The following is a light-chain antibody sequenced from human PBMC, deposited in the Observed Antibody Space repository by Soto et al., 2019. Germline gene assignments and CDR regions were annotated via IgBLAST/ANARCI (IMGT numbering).Light chain of an antibody. Sequence: DIQMTQSPSSVSASVGDRVTITCRASQGIYSWIAWYQQKPGRAPKLLIYAASNLQSGVPVRFSGSGSGTDCILSINSLQPEDVATYYCQQLDSFPLTFGQGTRLETK. CDR1: QGIYSW. CDR3: QQLDSFPLT. CDR2: AAS. J-gene: IGKJ5*01. V-gene: IGKV1-12*01.